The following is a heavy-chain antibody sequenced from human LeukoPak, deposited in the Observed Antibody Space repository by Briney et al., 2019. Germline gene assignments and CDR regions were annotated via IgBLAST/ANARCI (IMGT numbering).Heavy chain of an antibody. Sequence: GASVKVSCKSSGYTLTIYGISWVRHAPGQGLEWRGWISAYNGNTKYAQKLQGRVTMTTDTSTSTAYMELRSLRSDDTAVYYCARDEAVLWFGELLNYWGQGTLVTVSS. CDR1: GYTLTIYG. D-gene: IGHD3-10*01. CDR3: ARDEAVLWFGELLNY. V-gene: IGHV1-18*01. J-gene: IGHJ4*02. CDR2: ISAYNGNT.